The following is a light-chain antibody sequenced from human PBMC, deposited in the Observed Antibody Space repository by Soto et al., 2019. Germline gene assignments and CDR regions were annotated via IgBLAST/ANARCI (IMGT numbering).Light chain of an antibody. Sequence: DIQMTQSPSTLSGSVGDRVTITCRASQTISSWLAWYQQKPGKAPKLLIYKASTLKSGVPSRFSGSGSGTEFSLTISSLQPEDFATYFCQQSSDFPLTFGGGTKVEIK. CDR2: KAS. V-gene: IGKV1-5*03. J-gene: IGKJ4*01. CDR1: QTISSW. CDR3: QQSSDFPLT.